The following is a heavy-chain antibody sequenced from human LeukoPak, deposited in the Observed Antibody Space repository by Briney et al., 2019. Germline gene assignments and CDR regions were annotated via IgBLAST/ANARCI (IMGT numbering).Heavy chain of an antibody. D-gene: IGHD5-24*01. V-gene: IGHV3-23*01. Sequence: GGSLRLSCAASGFTFSSYAMSWVRLAPGKGLEWISGFSVPTDSTYYADSVKGRFTLSRDISKITLYLQMNSLRAEDTAVYYCASRQDLGWHYDNWGQGTLVTASS. CDR1: GFTFSSYA. CDR3: ASRQDLGWHYDN. CDR2: FSVPTDST. J-gene: IGHJ4*02.